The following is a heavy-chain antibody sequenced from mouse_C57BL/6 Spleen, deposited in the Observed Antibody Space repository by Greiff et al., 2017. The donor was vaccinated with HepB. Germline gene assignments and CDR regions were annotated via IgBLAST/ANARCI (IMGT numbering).Heavy chain of an antibody. CDR3: AREAGNSFAY. CDR2: ISSGSSTI. J-gene: IGHJ3*01. CDR1: GFTFSDYG. V-gene: IGHV5-17*01. Sequence: EVNLVESGGGLVKPGGSLKLSCAASGFTFSDYGMHWVRQAPEKGLEWVAYISSGSSTIYYADTVKGRFTISRDNAKNTLFLQMTSLRSEDTAMYYCAREAGNSFAYWGQGTLVTVSA. D-gene: IGHD2-1*01.